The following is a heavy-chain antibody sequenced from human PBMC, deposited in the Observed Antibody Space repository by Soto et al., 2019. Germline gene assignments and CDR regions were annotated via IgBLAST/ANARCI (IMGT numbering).Heavy chain of an antibody. CDR1: GFAFTSSA. D-gene: IGHD2-21*02. Sequence: ASVKVSCKASGFAFTSSAVQWVRQARGQRLEWIGWIVVGSGNTNYAQKFQERVTITRDMSTSTAYMELSSLRSEDTAVYYCARDQYCGGDCYNWFDPWGQGTLVTVSS. J-gene: IGHJ5*02. CDR3: ARDQYCGGDCYNWFDP. CDR2: IVVGSGNT. V-gene: IGHV1-58*01.